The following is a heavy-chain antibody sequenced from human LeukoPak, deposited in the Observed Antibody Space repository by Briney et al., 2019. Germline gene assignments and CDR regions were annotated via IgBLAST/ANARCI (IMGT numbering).Heavy chain of an antibody. CDR3: ARAAPGWAARPSHYYGMDV. CDR1: GFTFSSYD. Sequence: GGSLRLSCAASGFTFSSYDMHWVRQATGKGLEWVSAIGTAGDPYYPGSVKGRFTISRENAKNSLYLQMNSLRAGDTAVYYCARAAPGWAARPSHYYGMDVWGQGTTVTVSS. CDR2: IGTAGDP. J-gene: IGHJ6*02. D-gene: IGHD6-6*01. V-gene: IGHV3-13*05.